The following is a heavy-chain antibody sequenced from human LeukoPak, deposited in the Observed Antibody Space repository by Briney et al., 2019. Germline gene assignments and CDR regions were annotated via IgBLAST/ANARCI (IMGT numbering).Heavy chain of an antibody. Sequence: ASVKVSCKASGYTFTSYDINWVRQATGQGLEWMGWMNPNSGNTGYAQKFQGRVTITRNTSISTAYMELSSLRSEDTAVYYCARVAKSNWFDPWGQGTLVTVSS. CDR3: ARVAKSNWFDP. CDR2: MNPNSGNT. V-gene: IGHV1-8*03. CDR1: GYTFTSYD. J-gene: IGHJ5*02.